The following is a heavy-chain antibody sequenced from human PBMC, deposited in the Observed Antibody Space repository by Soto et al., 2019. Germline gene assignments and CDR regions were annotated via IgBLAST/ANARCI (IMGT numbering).Heavy chain of an antibody. Sequence: SETLSLTCTVSGGSISSYSWSWIRQPPGKGLEWIGYIYYSGSTNYNPSLKSRVTISVDTSKNQFSLKLSSVTAADTAVYYCARSYSSGWYDYWGQGTLVTVSS. CDR3: ARSYSSGWYDY. CDR1: GGSISSYS. CDR2: IYYSGST. V-gene: IGHV4-59*01. J-gene: IGHJ4*02. D-gene: IGHD6-19*01.